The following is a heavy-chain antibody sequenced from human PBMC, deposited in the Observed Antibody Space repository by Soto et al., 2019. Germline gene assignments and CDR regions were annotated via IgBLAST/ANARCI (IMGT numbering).Heavy chain of an antibody. Sequence: GASVKVSCKASGYTFTGYYMHWVRQAPGQGLEWMGWINPNSGGTNYAQKFQGRVTVTRDTSISTAYMELSRLRSDDTAVYYCARDIRRNTIFGVAIPLSDYYGMDVWGQGTTVTVSS. J-gene: IGHJ6*02. V-gene: IGHV1-2*02. D-gene: IGHD3-3*01. CDR3: ARDIRRNTIFGVAIPLSDYYGMDV. CDR1: GYTFTGYY. CDR2: INPNSGGT.